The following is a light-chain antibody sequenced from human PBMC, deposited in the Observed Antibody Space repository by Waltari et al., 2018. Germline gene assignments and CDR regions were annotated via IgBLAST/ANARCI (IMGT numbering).Light chain of an antibody. CDR1: QSVLFSSDNKNY. J-gene: IGKJ1*01. CDR3: QQYYDNPRA. CDR2: CAS. V-gene: IGKV4-1*01. Sequence: DIVMTQSPAPLPLSLRERATITCKASQSVLFSSDNKNYLAWYQQKPGQPPKVLIYCASTRASGVPARFSGSGSGTDFTLTISSLQREDAAVYYCQQYYDNPRAFGQGTKVDIK.